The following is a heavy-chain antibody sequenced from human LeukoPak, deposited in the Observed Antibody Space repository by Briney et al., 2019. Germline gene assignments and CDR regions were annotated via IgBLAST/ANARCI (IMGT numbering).Heavy chain of an antibody. D-gene: IGHD2-15*01. CDR1: GGSISSSSYY. CDR2: IYYSGST. Sequence: SETLSLTCTVSGGSISSSSYYWGWIRQPPEKGLEWIGSIYYSGSTYYNPSLKSRVTISVDTSKNQFSLKLSSVTAADTAVYYCATRGGYCSGGSCYHYYYGMDVWGQGTTVTVSS. V-gene: IGHV4-39*01. J-gene: IGHJ6*02. CDR3: ATRGGYCSGGSCYHYYYGMDV.